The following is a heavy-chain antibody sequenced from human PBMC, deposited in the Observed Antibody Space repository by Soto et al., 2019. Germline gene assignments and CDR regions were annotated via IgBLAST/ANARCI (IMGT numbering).Heavy chain of an antibody. CDR1: GYTFTSYY. V-gene: IGHV1-46*01. CDR2: INPSGGST. Sequence: QVQLVPSGAEVKKPGASVKVSCKASGYTFTSYYMHWVRQAPGQGLEWMGIINPSGGSTSYAQKFQGRVTMTRDTSTSTVYMELSSLRSEDTAVYYCARDGSRDPPLYYFDYWGQGTLVTVSS. J-gene: IGHJ4*02. CDR3: ARDGSRDPPLYYFDY. D-gene: IGHD2-2*03.